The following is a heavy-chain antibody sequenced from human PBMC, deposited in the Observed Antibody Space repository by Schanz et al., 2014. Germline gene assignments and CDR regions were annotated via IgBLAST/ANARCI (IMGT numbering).Heavy chain of an antibody. CDR1: GGSISSGTYY. D-gene: IGHD6-25*01. J-gene: IGHJ5*02. CDR3: AREPLSGYNWFDP. Sequence: QVQLQESGPGLVKPSLTLSLTCIVSGGSISSGTYYWSWLRQPDGKGLEWIGRIYTSGSANYNPSHKSRITISQAPSKNQFSLRRSSGAAADTAVYYCAREPLSGYNWFDPWGQGSLVTVSS. CDR2: IYTSGSA. V-gene: IGHV4-61*02.